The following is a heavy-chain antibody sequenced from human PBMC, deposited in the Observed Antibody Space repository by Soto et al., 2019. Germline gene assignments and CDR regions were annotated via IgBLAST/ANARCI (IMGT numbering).Heavy chain of an antibody. V-gene: IGHV4-30-2*01. Sequence: QLQLQESGSGLVKPSQPLSLPCAVSGGSISSGGYSWSWIRQPPGKGLEWIGYIYHSGSTYYNPYLKSRVTISVDRSKNQVSLKLSSVCAAETGVYYCARVRGPYCAGNCYPSTPDWFDPWGQGTLVTVSS. J-gene: IGHJ5*02. CDR2: IYHSGST. CDR1: GGSISSGGYS. D-gene: IGHD2-21*02. CDR3: ARVRGPYCAGNCYPSTPDWFDP.